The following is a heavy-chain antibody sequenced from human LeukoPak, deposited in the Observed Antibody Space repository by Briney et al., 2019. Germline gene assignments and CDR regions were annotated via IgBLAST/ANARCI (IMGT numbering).Heavy chain of an antibody. CDR3: ARLAAPGTHAGGFDY. V-gene: IGHV4-34*01. CDR2: INHSGST. D-gene: IGHD6-13*01. Sequence: SETLSLTCAVYGGSFSGYYWSWIRQPPGKGLEWIGEINHSGSTNYNPSLKSRVTISVDTSKNQFSLKLSSVTAADTAVYYCARLAAPGTHAGGFDYWGQVPMVTFSS. J-gene: IGHJ4*02. CDR1: GGSFSGYY.